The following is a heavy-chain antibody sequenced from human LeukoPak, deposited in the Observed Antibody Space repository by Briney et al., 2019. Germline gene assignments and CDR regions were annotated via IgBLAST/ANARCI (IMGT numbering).Heavy chain of an antibody. D-gene: IGHD2-2*01. CDR1: GYTFTSYG. CDR2: ISAYNGDT. Sequence: ASVKVSCKASGYTFTSYGISWVRQAPGQGLEWMGWISAYNGDTNYAQKLQGRVTMTTDTSTSTAYMELRSLRSDDTAVYYCARDGRSYCSSTSCYSTFDPWGQGTLFTVSS. J-gene: IGHJ5*02. V-gene: IGHV1-18*01. CDR3: ARDGRSYCSSTSCYSTFDP.